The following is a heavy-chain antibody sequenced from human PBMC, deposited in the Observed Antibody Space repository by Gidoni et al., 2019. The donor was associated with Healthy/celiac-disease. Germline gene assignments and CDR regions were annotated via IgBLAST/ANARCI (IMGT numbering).Heavy chain of an antibody. V-gene: IGHV3-48*01. CDR1: GFTFSSYS. J-gene: IGHJ3*02. CDR2: ISSSSSTI. Sequence: EVQLVESGGGLVQPGGSLRLSCAASGFTFSSYSMNWVRQAPGKGLEWGSYISSSSSTIYYADAVKGRFTISRDNAKNSLYLQMNSLRAEDTAVYYCARDREYSSSWFDAFDIWGQGTMVTVSS. CDR3: ARDREYSSSWFDAFDI. D-gene: IGHD6-13*01.